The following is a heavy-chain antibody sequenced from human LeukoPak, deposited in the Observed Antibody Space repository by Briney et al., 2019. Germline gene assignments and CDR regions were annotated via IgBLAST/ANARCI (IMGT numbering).Heavy chain of an antibody. D-gene: IGHD6-13*01. CDR3: ARGGVAAAGIDVC. CDR2: ISSSSSYI. Sequence: PGGSLRLSCAASGFTFSSYSMNWVRQAPGKGLEWVSSISSSSSYIYYADSVKGRFTISRDNAKNSLYLQMNSLRAEDTAVYYCARGGVAAAGIDVCWGQGTLVTVSS. J-gene: IGHJ4*02. V-gene: IGHV3-21*01. CDR1: GFTFSSYS.